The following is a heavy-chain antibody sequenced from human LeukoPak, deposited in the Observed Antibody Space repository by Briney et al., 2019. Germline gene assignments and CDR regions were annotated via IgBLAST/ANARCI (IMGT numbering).Heavy chain of an antibody. D-gene: IGHD3-10*01. Sequence: QPGGSLRLSCAASGFTFSSYAMSWVRQAPGKGLEWVSAISGSGGSTYYADSVKGRFTISRDNAKNSLYLQMNSLRAEDTAVYYCAREGHGSGSYSFDYWGQGTLVTVSS. V-gene: IGHV3-23*01. CDR1: GFTFSSYA. J-gene: IGHJ4*02. CDR3: AREGHGSGSYSFDY. CDR2: ISGSGGST.